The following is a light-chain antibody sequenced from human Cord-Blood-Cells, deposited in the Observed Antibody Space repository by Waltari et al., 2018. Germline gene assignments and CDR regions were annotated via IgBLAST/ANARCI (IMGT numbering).Light chain of an antibody. Sequence: EIVLTQSPGTLSLSPGERATLSCRASQSVSSSYLAWYQQKPGQAPRLLHYGASSRATGIPDRFSGSGSGTDFTLTISRLEPEDFAVYYCQQYGSSPRTFGQGTKVEIK. J-gene: IGKJ1*01. CDR3: QQYGSSPRT. CDR1: QSVSSSY. CDR2: GAS. V-gene: IGKV3-20*01.